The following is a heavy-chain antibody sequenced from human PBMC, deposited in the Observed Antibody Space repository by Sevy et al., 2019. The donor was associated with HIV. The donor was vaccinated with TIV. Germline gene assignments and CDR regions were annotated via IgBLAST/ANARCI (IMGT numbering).Heavy chain of an antibody. V-gene: IGHV1-18*01. CDR1: NYNFFAYG. CDR3: AREVVTPGPDYGMDV. CDR2: ISGFNGNT. D-gene: IGHD3-22*01. Sequence: ASVKVSCKASNYNFFAYGFAWVRQAPGQGLEWMGWISGFNGNTNYAQKLRGRVTLTTDSSTSPAYMELRSLTSDDTAVYYCAREVVTPGPDYGMDVWGPGTTVTVSS. J-gene: IGHJ6*02.